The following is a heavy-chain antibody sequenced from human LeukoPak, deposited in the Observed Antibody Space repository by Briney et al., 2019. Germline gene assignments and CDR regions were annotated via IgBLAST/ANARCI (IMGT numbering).Heavy chain of an antibody. D-gene: IGHD5-24*01. CDR3: ARGRGETDGYNYHFDY. J-gene: IGHJ4*02. CDR2: INHSGST. Sequence: SETLSPTCAVYGGSFSGYYWSWIRQPPGKGLEWIGEINHSGSTNYNPSLKSRVTISVDTSKNQFSLKLSSVTAADTAVYYCARGRGETDGYNYHFDYWGQGTLVTASS. CDR1: GGSFSGYY. V-gene: IGHV4-34*01.